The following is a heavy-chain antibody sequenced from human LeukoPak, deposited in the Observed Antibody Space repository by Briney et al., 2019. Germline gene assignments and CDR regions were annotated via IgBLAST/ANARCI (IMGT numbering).Heavy chain of an antibody. Sequence: PSETLSLTCTVSGGSISSYHWSWIRQPAGKGLEWIGRIYTSGSTNYNPSLKSRVTMSVDTSKNQFSLKLSSVTAADTAVYYCARDPDFGSGSYFDHWGQGTLVTVSS. CDR2: IYTSGST. D-gene: IGHD3-10*01. V-gene: IGHV4-4*07. CDR1: GGSISSYH. CDR3: ARDPDFGSGSYFDH. J-gene: IGHJ4*02.